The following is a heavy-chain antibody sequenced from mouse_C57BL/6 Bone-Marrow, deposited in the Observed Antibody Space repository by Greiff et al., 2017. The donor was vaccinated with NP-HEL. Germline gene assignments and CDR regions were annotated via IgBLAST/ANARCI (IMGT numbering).Heavy chain of an antibody. D-gene: IGHD2-2*01. CDR2: IYPGDGDT. CDR3: ARLGLPNYYAMDY. CDR1: GYAFSSSW. J-gene: IGHJ4*01. Sequence: QVQLQQSGPELVKPGASVKISCKASGYAFSSSWMNWVKQRPGKGLEWIGRIYPGDGDTNYNGKFKGKATLTADKSSSTAYMQLSSLTSEDSAVYFCARLGLPNYYAMDYWGQGTSVTVSS. V-gene: IGHV1-82*01.